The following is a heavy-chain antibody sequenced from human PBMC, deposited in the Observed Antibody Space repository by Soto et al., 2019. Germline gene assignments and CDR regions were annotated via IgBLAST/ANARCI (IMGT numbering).Heavy chain of an antibody. CDR3: VTWGGIEARNLDH. CDR1: GGSFSGYY. D-gene: IGHD6-6*01. CDR2: INHSGST. V-gene: IGHV4-34*01. J-gene: IGHJ4*02. Sequence: PSETLSLTCAFCGGSFSGYYWSWIRQPPGKGLEWTGEINHSGSTNYNPSLKSRVTISVDTSKNQFSLKLSSVTAADTAMYHCVTWGGIEARNLDHWGQGTLVTVSS.